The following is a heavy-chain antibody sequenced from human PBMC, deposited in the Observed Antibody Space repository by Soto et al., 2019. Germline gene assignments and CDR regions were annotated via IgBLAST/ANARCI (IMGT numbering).Heavy chain of an antibody. V-gene: IGHV4-39*01. CDR2: IYYSGST. Sequence: KTSETLSLTCTVSGGSISSSSYYWGWIRQPPGKGLEWIGSIYYSGSTYYNPSLKSRVTISVDTSKNQFSLKLSSVTAADTAVYYCRSTGYYGMDVWGQGTTVTVSS. CDR3: RSTGYYGMDV. CDR1: GGSISSSSYY. D-gene: IGHD2-8*02. J-gene: IGHJ6*02.